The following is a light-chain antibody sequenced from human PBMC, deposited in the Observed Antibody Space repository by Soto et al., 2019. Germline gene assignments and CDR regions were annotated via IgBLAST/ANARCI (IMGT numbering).Light chain of an antibody. J-gene: IGKJ1*01. V-gene: IGKV3-20*01. Sequence: EIVLTQSPGTLSLSPGERATLSCRASQSVSSSYLAWYQQKPGQAPRLLIYGASSRATGIPDRFSGSGSGTDFTLTISRLEPEDFAVYSCQNYGSSLWPFGQGTKA. CDR2: GAS. CDR3: QNYGSSLWP. CDR1: QSVSSSY.